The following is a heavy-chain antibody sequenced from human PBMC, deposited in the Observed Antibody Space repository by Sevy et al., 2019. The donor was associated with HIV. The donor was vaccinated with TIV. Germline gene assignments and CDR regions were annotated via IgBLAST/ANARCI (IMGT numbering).Heavy chain of an antibody. CDR1: GFTFSSYA. D-gene: IGHD2-2*01. CDR3: ARDRSSSWINYYFDY. Sequence: GGSLRLSCAASGFTFSSYAIHWVRQAPGKGLEWVAVISYDGSKKYYADSVKGRLTISRDNSKNTLYLQMNSLRVEDTAVYYCARDRSSSWINYYFDYWGQGTLVTVSS. V-gene: IGHV3-30*04. J-gene: IGHJ4*02. CDR2: ISYDGSKK.